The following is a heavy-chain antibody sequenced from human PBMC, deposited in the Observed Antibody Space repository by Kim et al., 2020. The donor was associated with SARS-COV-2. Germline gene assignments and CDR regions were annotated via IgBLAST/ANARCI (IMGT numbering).Heavy chain of an antibody. D-gene: IGHD6-13*01. CDR1: GGSISSSSYY. J-gene: IGHJ5*02. Sequence: SETLSLTCTVSGGSISSSSYYWGWIRQPPGKGLEWIGSIYYSGSTYYNPSLKSRVTISVDTSKNQFSLKLSSVTAADTAVYYCARHGRKSPPYSSSWVFWFDPWGQGTLVTVSS. CDR2: IYYSGST. CDR3: ARHGRKSPPYSSSWVFWFDP. V-gene: IGHV4-39*01.